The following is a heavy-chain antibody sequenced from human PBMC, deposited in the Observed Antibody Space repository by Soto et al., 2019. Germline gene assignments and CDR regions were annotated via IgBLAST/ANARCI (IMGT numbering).Heavy chain of an antibody. J-gene: IGHJ6*02. CDR3: ARDKGGYSYGYYYYYGMDV. CDR1: GFTFSSYW. V-gene: IGHV3-74*01. Sequence: GGSLRLSCAASGFTFSSYWMHWVRQAPGKGLVWVSRINSDGSSTSYADSVKGRFTISRDNAKNTLYLQMNSLRAEDTVVYYCARDKGGYSYGYYYYYGMDVWGQGTTVTVSS. D-gene: IGHD5-18*01. CDR2: INSDGSST.